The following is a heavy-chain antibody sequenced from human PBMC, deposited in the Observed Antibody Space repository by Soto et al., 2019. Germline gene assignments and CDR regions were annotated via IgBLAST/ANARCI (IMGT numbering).Heavy chain of an antibody. Sequence: PGESLKISWKGSGYSFTNYWIAWVRQMPGKGLEYMGIIYPSDSTTRYSPSFQGQVTISADKSISTAYLQWNSLKASDTAMYYCARHGFYGDYSSNYFDPWGQGTLVTV. D-gene: IGHD4-17*01. CDR1: GYSFTNYW. CDR2: IYPSDSTT. CDR3: ARHGFYGDYSSNYFDP. V-gene: IGHV5-51*01. J-gene: IGHJ5*02.